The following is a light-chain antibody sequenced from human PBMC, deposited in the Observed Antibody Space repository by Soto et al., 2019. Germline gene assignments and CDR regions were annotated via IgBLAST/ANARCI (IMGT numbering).Light chain of an antibody. V-gene: IGLV4-69*01. CDR2: LNSDGSH. Sequence: QLVLTQSPSASASLGALVKLTCTLSSGHSNYAIAWHQQQPEKGPRYLIKLNSDGSHSKGDGIPDRFSGSSSGAERYLSISSLQSEDEADYYCQTWGTGIVVFGGGTKLTVL. CDR3: QTWGTGIVV. J-gene: IGLJ2*01. CDR1: SGHSNYA.